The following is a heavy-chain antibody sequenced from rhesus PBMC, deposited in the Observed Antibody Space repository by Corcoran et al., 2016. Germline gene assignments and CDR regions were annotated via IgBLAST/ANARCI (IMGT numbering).Heavy chain of an antibody. CDR3: TSAYCSGGVCPTLDS. D-gene: IGHD2-39*02. J-gene: IGHJ6*01. Sequence: DVQLVESGGGLVKPGGSLRLSCVASGFTFISYVMHWVRQAPGKGLEWVSVFSESGVTIYYADSVNGRFTISRDNAKNSLFLQMNSLRAEDTAVYYCTSAYCSGGVCPTLDSWGQGVVVTVSS. CDR2: FSESGVTI. V-gene: IGHV3S26*01. CDR1: GFTFISYV.